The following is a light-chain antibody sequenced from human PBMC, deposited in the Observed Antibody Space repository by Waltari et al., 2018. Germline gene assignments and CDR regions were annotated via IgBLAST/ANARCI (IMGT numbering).Light chain of an antibody. CDR1: QSLVHTDGKTY. CDR2: EVS. Sequence: IVLTQTPLSLSVTPGQPASISCKSSQSLVHTDGKTYLYWYLQKAGQPPQLLIHEVSDRFTGVPPRFSGSGSGTDFTLKISRVEAEDVGIYYCMQSIQLPLFTFSPGTKVEIK. V-gene: IGKV2D-29*01. CDR3: MQSIQLPLFT. J-gene: IGKJ3*01.